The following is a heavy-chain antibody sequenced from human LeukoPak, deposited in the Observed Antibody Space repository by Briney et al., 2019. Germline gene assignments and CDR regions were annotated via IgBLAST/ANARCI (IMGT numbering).Heavy chain of an antibody. Sequence: TSETLSLTCTVSGGSISSSSYYWGWIRQPPGKGLEWIGSIYYSGSTYYNPSLKSRVTISVDTSKNQFSLKLSSVTAADTAVYYCARNSGSSGWVPSRYYYYMDVWGKGTTVTVSS. J-gene: IGHJ6*03. CDR3: ARNSGSSGWVPSRYYYYMDV. D-gene: IGHD6-19*01. CDR1: GGSISSSSYY. CDR2: IYYSGST. V-gene: IGHV4-39*07.